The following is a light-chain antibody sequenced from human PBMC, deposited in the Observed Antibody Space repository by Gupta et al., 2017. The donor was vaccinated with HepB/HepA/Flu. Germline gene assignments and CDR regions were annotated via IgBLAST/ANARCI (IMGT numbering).Light chain of an antibody. V-gene: IGKV3-15*01. J-gene: IGKJ4*01. CDR3: QQYNNWPLT. CDR2: GAS. CDR1: QSVSSN. Sequence: EIVMPHSPCTLSVSPGERATLSCRASQSVSSNLAWYQQKPGQAPRLLIYGASTRAAGIPARFSGSGSGTEFTLTISSLQSEDFAVYYCQQYNNWPLTFGGGTKVEIK.